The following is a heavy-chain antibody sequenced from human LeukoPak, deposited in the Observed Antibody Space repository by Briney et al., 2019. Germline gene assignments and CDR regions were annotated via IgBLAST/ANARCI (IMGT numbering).Heavy chain of an antibody. CDR1: GASISSYY. J-gene: IGHJ4*02. CDR2: IYYSGST. V-gene: IGHV4-59*08. CDR3: ATSCGNSYGCYFDY. D-gene: IGHD5-18*01. Sequence: SGTLSLTCTVSGASISSYYWSWIRQPPGKGLEWIGYIYYSGSTNYNPSLKSRVTISVDTSKSQFSLRLSSVTAADTAIYYCATSCGNSYGCYFDYWGQGTLATASS.